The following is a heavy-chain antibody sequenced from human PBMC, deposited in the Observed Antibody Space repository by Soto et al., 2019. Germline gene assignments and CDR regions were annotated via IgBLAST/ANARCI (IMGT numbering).Heavy chain of an antibody. J-gene: IGHJ6*02. Sequence: PSRGLEWLGRTYYRSKWYNDYAVSVKSRIAITPDTSKNQLSLQLNSVTPEDTAMYYCARQFTVTHYYGMDVWGQGTTVTVSS. V-gene: IGHV6-1*01. CDR2: TYYRSKWYN. CDR3: ARQFTVTHYYGMDV. D-gene: IGHD4-17*01.